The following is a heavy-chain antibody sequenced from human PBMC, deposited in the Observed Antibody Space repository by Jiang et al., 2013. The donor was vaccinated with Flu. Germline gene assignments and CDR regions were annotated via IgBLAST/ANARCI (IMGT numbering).Heavy chain of an antibody. V-gene: IGHV4-34*01. CDR1: GGSFSGYS. Sequence: LLKPSETLSLTCAIYGGSFSGYSWSWIRQPPGKGLEWVGEINYTGRTNYNPSLKSRVTISLDTSKNQLSLKLTSMTAADTAVYFCARDDKGMDV. CDR2: INYTGRT. D-gene: IGHD1-1*01. CDR3: ARDDKGMDV. J-gene: IGHJ6*01.